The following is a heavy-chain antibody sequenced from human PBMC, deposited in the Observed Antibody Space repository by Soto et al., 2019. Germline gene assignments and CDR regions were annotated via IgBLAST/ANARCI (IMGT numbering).Heavy chain of an antibody. J-gene: IGHJ4*02. CDR3: ARSPYSSGYYYAIDY. D-gene: IGHD3-22*01. V-gene: IGHV1-46*01. CDR2: INPSGGST. CDR1: GYTLIMYY. Sequence: ASVKVSCKASGYTLIMYYIHWMRQAPGQGLEWMGLINPSGGSTTYAQKFQGRVTMTRDTSTSTVYMDLSSLRSEDSAVYYCARSPYSSGYYYAIDYWGQGTQVTVSS.